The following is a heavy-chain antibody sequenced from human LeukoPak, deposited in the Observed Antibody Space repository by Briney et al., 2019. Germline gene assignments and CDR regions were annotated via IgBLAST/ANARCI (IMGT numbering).Heavy chain of an antibody. CDR3: ARGCSAGTPHNWFDP. CDR1: GGSISGYY. D-gene: IGHD6-13*01. J-gene: IGHJ5*02. V-gene: IGHV4-59*01. Sequence: SETLSLTCTVSGGSISGYYWSWLRQPPGKGLEWIGYIYYSGSTNYNPSLKSRVTISVDTSKNQFSLRLSSVTAADTAVYYCARGCSAGTPHNWFDPWGQGTLVTVSS. CDR2: IYYSGST.